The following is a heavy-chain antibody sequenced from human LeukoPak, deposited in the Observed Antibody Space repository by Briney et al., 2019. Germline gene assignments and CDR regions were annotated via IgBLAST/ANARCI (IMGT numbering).Heavy chain of an antibody. CDR2: IDPSDSYT. D-gene: IGHD3-10*01. CDR1: GYSFTSYW. V-gene: IGHV5-10-1*04. J-gene: IGHJ4*02. Sequence: GESLKISCKGSGYSFTSYWISWVRQMPGKGLEWMGRIDPSDSYTNYSPSFQGQVTISADKSISTAYLQWSSLKASDTAMYYCARAGPYYYGSGSYYEPWGQGTLVTVSS. CDR3: ARAGPYYYGSGSYYEP.